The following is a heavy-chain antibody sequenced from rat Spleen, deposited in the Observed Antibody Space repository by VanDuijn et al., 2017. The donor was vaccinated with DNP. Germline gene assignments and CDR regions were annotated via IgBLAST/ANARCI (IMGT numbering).Heavy chain of an antibody. CDR3: ARGPYFDY. V-gene: IGHV5-25*01. Sequence: EVQLVESGGGLVQPGRSLKLSCAASGFTFSNYDMAWVRQAPTKGLEWVASISTSGGSTYYRDSVKGRFTVSRDNAKSTLYLQMDSLRSEDTATYYCARGPYFDYWGQGVMVTVSS. CDR2: ISTSGGST. CDR1: GFTFSNYD. J-gene: IGHJ2*01.